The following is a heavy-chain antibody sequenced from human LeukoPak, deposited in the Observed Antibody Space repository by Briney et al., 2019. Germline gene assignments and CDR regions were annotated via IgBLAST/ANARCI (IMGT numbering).Heavy chain of an antibody. CDR1: GFTFSDYN. Sequence: GSLRLSCAASGFTFSDYNMRWIRQPPGKGLEWIGSIYYSGSTYYNPSLKSRVTISVDTSKNQFSLKLSSVTAADTAVYYCARLRDYHYYYMDVWGKGTTVTVSS. V-gene: IGHV4-38-2*01. CDR3: ARLRDYHYYYMDV. CDR2: IYYSGST. J-gene: IGHJ6*03.